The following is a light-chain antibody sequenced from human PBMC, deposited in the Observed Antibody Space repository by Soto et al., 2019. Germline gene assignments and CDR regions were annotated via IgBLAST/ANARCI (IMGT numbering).Light chain of an antibody. CDR1: KSDIGVYDF. V-gene: IGLV2-8*01. CDR3: KSSAGSNTYA. CDR2: EVV. Sequence: QSVLTQPPSASGSPGQSVTISCTGTKSDIGVYDFVSWYQHHPGKAPRLIIYEVVQRPSGVPDRFSGSKSGNTASLTVSGLQAADEADYYCKSSAGSNTYALGNGTQV. J-gene: IGLJ1*01.